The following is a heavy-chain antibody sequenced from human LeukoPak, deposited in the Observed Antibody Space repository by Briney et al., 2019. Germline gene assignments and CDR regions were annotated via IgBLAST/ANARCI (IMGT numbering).Heavy chain of an antibody. D-gene: IGHD6-19*01. J-gene: IGHJ6*03. CDR1: GFTFSNYA. CDR3: ARVDSSDWNAYFYYLDV. Sequence: PGGSLRLSCAAYGFTFSNYAFHWVRQAPGKGLEWVALTSYDGSKKYYADSVKGRFTLSRDNSKNTLSLQMNSLRAEDTAVYYCARVDSSDWNAYFYYLDVWGKGTTVTVSS. V-gene: IGHV3-30*04. CDR2: TSYDGSKK.